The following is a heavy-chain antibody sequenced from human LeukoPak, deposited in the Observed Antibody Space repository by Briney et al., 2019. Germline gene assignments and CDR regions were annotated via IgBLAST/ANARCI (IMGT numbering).Heavy chain of an antibody. CDR1: GGSISSSSYY. J-gene: IGHJ1*01. V-gene: IGHV4-39*01. Sequence: SETLSLTCTVSGGSISSSSYYWGWIRQPPGKGLEWIGSIYYSGSTYYNPSLKSRVTISVDTSKNQFSLKLSSVTAADTAVYYCARNEEVVTGIGYFQHWGQGTLVTVSS. CDR2: IYYSGST. CDR3: ARNEEVVTGIGYFQH. D-gene: IGHD2-21*02.